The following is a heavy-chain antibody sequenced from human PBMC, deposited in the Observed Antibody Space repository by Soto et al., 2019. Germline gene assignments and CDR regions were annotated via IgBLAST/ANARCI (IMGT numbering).Heavy chain of an antibody. V-gene: IGHV4-59*01. CDR3: SREGVASCRGEVDY. J-gene: IGHJ4*02. Sequence: WTWIRQPPGKGLEWIGCIFYNGATYYNPSLRSRLSISLHKSTNQFSLTLTSVTAADTAFYYCSREGVASCRGEVDYWGRGTLVTVSS. D-gene: IGHD3-16*01. CDR2: IFYNGAT.